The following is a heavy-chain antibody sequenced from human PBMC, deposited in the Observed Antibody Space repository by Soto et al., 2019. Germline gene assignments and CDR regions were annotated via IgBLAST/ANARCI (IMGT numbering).Heavy chain of an antibody. CDR2: IYYSGST. J-gene: IGHJ3*02. D-gene: IGHD2-8*01. CDR1: GGSISSSSYY. V-gene: IGHV4-39*02. CDR3: AREIRDIVLMVYAISRRNDAFDI. Sequence: SETLSLTCTVSGGSISSSSYYLGWIRQPPGKGLEWIGSIYYSGSTYYNPSLKSRVTISVDTSKNQFSLKLSSVTAADTAVYYCAREIRDIVLMVYAISRRNDAFDIWGQGTMVTVSS.